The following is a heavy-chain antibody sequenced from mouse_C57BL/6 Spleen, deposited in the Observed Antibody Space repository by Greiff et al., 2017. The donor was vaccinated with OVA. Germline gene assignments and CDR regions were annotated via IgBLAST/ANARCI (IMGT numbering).Heavy chain of an antibody. CDR2: IHPNSGST. CDR3: ARERHLERYEGFAY. D-gene: IGHD1-1*01. CDR1: GYTFTSYW. Sequence: QVQLQQPGAELVKPGASVKLSCKASGYTFTSYWMHWVKQRPGQGLEWIGMIHPNSGSTNYNEKFKSKATLTVDKSSSTAYMQLSSLTSEDSAVYYCARERHLERYEGFAYWGQGTLVTVSA. J-gene: IGHJ3*01. V-gene: IGHV1-64*01.